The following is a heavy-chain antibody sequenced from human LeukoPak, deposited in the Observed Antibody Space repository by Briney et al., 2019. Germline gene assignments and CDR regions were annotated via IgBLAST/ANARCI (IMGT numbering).Heavy chain of an antibody. V-gene: IGHV3-30*03. J-gene: IGHJ4*02. Sequence: GGSLRLSCAASGFTFSSYGMNWVRQAPGKGLEWVAVISYDGSNKYYADSVKGRFTISRDNSKNTLYPQMNSLRAEDTAVYYCAADGSGLYWGQGTLVTVSS. CDR2: ISYDGSNK. CDR1: GFTFSSYG. CDR3: AADGSGLY. D-gene: IGHD6-19*01.